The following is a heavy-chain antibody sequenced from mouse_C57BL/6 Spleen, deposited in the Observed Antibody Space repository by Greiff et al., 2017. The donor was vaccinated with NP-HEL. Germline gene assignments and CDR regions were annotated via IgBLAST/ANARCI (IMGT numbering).Heavy chain of an antibody. Sequence: QVQLQQSGAELVRPGASVTLSCKASGYTFTDYEMHWVKQTPVHGLEWIGAIDPETGGTAYNQKFKGKAILTADKSSSTAYMELRSLTSEDSAVYYCTRVPSPPTTVVADWYFDVWGTGTTVTVSS. J-gene: IGHJ1*03. CDR3: TRVPSPPTTVVADWYFDV. V-gene: IGHV1-15*01. CDR1: GYTFTDYE. CDR2: IDPETGGT. D-gene: IGHD1-1*01.